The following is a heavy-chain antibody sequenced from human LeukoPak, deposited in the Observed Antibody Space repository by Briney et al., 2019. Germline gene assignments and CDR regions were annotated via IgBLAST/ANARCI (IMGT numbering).Heavy chain of an antibody. V-gene: IGHV3-30*18. J-gene: IGHJ6*02. CDR3: AKEKKGRNGMDV. CDR1: GFTFSSYG. CDR2: ISYDGSNK. D-gene: IGHD3-10*01. Sequence: GGSLRLSCAASGFTFSSYGVHWVRQAPGKGLEWVAVISYDGSNKYYADSVKGRFTISRDNSKNTLYLQMNSLRAEDTAVYYCAKEKKGRNGMDVWGQGTTVTVSS.